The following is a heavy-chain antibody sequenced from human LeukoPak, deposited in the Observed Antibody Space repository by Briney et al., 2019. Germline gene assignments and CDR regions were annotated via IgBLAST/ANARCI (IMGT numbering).Heavy chain of an antibody. CDR2: IIPIFGTA. CDR1: GGTFSSYA. J-gene: IGHJ4*02. Sequence: ASVKVSCKASGGTFSSYAISWVRQAPGQGLEWMGGIIPIFGTANYAQKFQGRVTITADESTSTAYMELSSLRSEDTAVYYCASRKTRSSTSCYFYWDQGTLVTVSS. D-gene: IGHD2-2*01. CDR3: ASRKTRSSTSCYFY. V-gene: IGHV1-69*13.